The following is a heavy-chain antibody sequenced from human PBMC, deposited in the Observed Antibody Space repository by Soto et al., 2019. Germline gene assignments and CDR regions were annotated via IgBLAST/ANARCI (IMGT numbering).Heavy chain of an antibody. J-gene: IGHJ2*01. Sequence: EVQLLESGGGLVQPGGSLRLSCAASGFTFSIYAMNWVRPAPGKGLEWVSVISGSGGSTYYADSVKGRFTISRNNSKNTLYLQMNSLRAENTAVYYCARRTVGWYFDLWGRGSRVTVSS. CDR1: GFTFSIYA. CDR3: ARRTVGWYFDL. D-gene: IGHD4-17*01. CDR2: ISGSGGST. V-gene: IGHV3-23*01.